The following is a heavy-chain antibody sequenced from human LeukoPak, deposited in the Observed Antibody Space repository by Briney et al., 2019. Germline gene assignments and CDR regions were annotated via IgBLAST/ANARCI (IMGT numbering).Heavy chain of an antibody. D-gene: IGHD6-13*01. Sequence: SETLSLTCTVSGGSISTYYWSWIRQPPGKGLEGIGYIYYSGTTNYNPSLKRRGTISVDTSKNQFSLKLISVTAADTAVYFCGSSHSSSWYDFWGQGTLVTVSS. CDR1: GGSISTYY. CDR3: GSSHSSSWYDF. CDR2: IYYSGTT. J-gene: IGHJ4*02. V-gene: IGHV4-59*12.